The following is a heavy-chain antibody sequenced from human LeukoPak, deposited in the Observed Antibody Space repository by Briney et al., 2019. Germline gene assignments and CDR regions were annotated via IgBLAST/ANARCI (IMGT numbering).Heavy chain of an antibody. J-gene: IGHJ4*02. CDR3: VCSGYERSDY. CDR2: ISYDGSNK. CDR1: GFTFSSYG. D-gene: IGHD5-12*01. V-gene: IGHV3-30*03. Sequence: PGGSLRLSCAASGFTFSSYGMHWVRQAPGKGLEWVAVISYDGSNKYYADSVKGRFTISRDNSKNTLYLQVNSLRAEDTAVYYCVCSGYERSDYWGQGTLVTVSS.